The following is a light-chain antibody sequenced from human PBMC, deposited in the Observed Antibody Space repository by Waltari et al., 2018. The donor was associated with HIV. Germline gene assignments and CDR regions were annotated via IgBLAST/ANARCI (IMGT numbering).Light chain of an antibody. V-gene: IGLV3-21*04. J-gene: IGLJ2*01. CDR1: NIASKS. Sequence: SYVLTQPPSVSVAPGKTARITCGGYNIASKSVHWYQHKPGQAPVLVIYDDSDRPSGIPERFSGSNAGNTATLTISRVEAGDEADYYCQVWDSSSDHVVFGGGTKVTVL. CDR3: QVWDSSSDHVV. CDR2: DDS.